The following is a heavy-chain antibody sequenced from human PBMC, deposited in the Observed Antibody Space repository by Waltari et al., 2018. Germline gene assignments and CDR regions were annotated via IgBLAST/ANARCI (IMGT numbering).Heavy chain of an antibody. Sequence: QVQLQESGPGLVKPSETLSLTCAVSGYSISSDYYWGWFRQPPGKGLEWIGSIYHSGSTYYNPSLKSRVTISVDTSKKYLSLNLKTVTAADTAVYYCARLKLEVVFTGYFDSWGQGALVTVSS. D-gene: IGHD2-2*01. V-gene: IGHV4-38-2*01. CDR1: GYSISSDYY. CDR3: ARLKLEVVFTGYFDS. CDR2: IYHSGST. J-gene: IGHJ4*02.